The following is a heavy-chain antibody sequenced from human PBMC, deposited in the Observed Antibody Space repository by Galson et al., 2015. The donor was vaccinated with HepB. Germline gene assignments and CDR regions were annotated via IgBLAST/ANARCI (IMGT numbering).Heavy chain of an antibody. D-gene: IGHD4-17*01. CDR3: AKNGDYDGYYYGMDV. Sequence: LRLSCAASGFTFSSYAMSWVRQAPGKGLEWVSSISGSGGSTYYADSVKGRFTISRDNSKNTLYLQMNSLRAEDAAVYYCAKNGDYDGYYYGMDVWGQGTTVTVSS. CDR2: ISGSGGST. V-gene: IGHV3-23*01. CDR1: GFTFSSYA. J-gene: IGHJ6*02.